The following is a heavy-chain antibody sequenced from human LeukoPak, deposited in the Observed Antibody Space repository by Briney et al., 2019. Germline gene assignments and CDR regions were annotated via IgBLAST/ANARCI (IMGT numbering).Heavy chain of an antibody. V-gene: IGHV3-74*01. D-gene: IGHD3-10*01. J-gene: IGHJ3*02. CDR1: GLSFSVYW. CDR3: AKDNGVWFRAFDI. Sequence: GGSLRLSCAASGLSFSVYWMHWVRQAPGKGPVWVSRIKTDGSITDYADFVKGRFTISRDNAKNTLYLQMNSLRAEDTAVYYCAKDNGVWFRAFDIWGQGTMVTVSS. CDR2: IKTDGSIT.